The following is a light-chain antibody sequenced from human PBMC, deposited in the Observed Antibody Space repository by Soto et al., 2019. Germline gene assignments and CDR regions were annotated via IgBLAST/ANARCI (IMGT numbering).Light chain of an antibody. CDR3: QQYNSYTWT. CDR1: QSISSW. CDR2: KAT. Sequence: MAQAPSPLTATAGDRVTITCRASQSISSWLAWYQQKPGTAPKLLIYKATILQSGVPSRFSGSGSGTEFTLAISSLQPDDFATYYCQQYNSYTWTFGQGTMVDI. V-gene: IGKV1-5*03. J-gene: IGKJ1*01.